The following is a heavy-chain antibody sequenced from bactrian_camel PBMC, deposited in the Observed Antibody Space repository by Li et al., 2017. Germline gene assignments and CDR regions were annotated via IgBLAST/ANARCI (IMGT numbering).Heavy chain of an antibody. J-gene: IGHJ4*01. CDR2: IDTDGGT. CDR3: ATANGY. CDR1: GFTTSNAN. V-gene: IGHV3S53*01. Sequence: HVQLVESGGGEVQAGGSLRLACAVSGFTTSNANMAWFRQAPGKEREGVAAIDTDGGTHYTDSVKARFTISKDNSKNTLYLQMNSLKTEDTAVYYCATANGYWGQGTQVTVS.